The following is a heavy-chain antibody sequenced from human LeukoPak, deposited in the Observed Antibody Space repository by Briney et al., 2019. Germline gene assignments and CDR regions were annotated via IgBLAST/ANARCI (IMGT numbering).Heavy chain of an antibody. V-gene: IGHV1-2*02. Sequence: ASVKVSCKASGYTFTGYYMHWMRQAPGQGLEWMGWINPNSGGTNYAQKFQGRVTMTRDTSISTAYMELSRLRSDDTAVYYCARIPGPTGAIAYWGQGTLVTVSS. CDR2: INPNSGGT. CDR1: GYTFTGYY. D-gene: IGHD4/OR15-4a*01. J-gene: IGHJ4*02. CDR3: ARIPGPTGAIAY.